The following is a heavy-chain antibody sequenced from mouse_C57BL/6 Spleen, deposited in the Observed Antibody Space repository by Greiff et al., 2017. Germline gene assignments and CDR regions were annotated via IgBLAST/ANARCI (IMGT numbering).Heavy chain of an antibody. CDR3: ARPYYYGSSSCWYFDV. CDR2: IDPSDSST. V-gene: IGHV1-69*01. CDR1: VYTFTSYW. J-gene: IGHJ1*03. D-gene: IGHD1-1*01. Sequence: QVQLQQPGAELVIPGASVQLSCTASVYTFTSYWMHWVKQRPGQGLEWIGEIDPSDSSTNYTPKIKGKSTLTVDKSSSTAYMQLSSLTSEDSAVYYGARPYYYGSSSCWYFDVWGTGTTVTVSS.